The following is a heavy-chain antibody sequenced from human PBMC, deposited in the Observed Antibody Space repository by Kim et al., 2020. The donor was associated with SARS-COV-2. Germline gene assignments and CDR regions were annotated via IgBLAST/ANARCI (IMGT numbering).Heavy chain of an antibody. CDR1: GFTFSSYS. Sequence: GGSLRLSCAASGFTFSSYSMNWVRQAPGKGLEWVSSISSSSSYIYYADSVKGRFTISRDNAKNSLYLQMNSLRAEDTAVYYCARASIAAADAAFDIWGQGTMVTVSS. CDR3: ARASIAAADAAFDI. D-gene: IGHD6-13*01. CDR2: ISSSSSYI. V-gene: IGHV3-21*04. J-gene: IGHJ3*02.